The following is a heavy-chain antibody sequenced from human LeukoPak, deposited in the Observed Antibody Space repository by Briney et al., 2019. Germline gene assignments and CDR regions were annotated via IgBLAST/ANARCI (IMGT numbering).Heavy chain of an antibody. J-gene: IGHJ4*02. CDR1: GFTFSSYA. Sequence: GGSLRLSCAASGFTFSSYAMSWVRQAPGKGLEWASAISGSGGSTYYADSVKGRFTISRDNSKNTLHLQMNSLRAEDTAVYYCAINIVVVPAAMRGGDYWGQGTLVTVSS. CDR3: AINIVVVPAAMRGGDY. V-gene: IGHV3-23*01. D-gene: IGHD2-2*01. CDR2: ISGSGGST.